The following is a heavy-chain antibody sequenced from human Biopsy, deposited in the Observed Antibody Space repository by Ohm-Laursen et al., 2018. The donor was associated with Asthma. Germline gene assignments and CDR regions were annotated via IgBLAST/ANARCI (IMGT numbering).Heavy chain of an antibody. CDR2: IHYSGST. V-gene: IGHV4-59*07. J-gene: IGHJ4*02. Sequence: SDTLSLTCTVSGVSIRSYYWTWIRPPPGKGLEWIGNIHYSGSTYSNPSLKSRVTISADTSKKQISLRLSSVIAADTAVYYCAGFCSGGNCPDHWGQGTLVTVSS. CDR3: AGFCSGGNCPDH. D-gene: IGHD2-15*01. CDR1: GVSIRSYY.